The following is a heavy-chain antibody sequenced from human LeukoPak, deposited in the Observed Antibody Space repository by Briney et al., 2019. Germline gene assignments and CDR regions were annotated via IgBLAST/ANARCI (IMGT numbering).Heavy chain of an antibody. CDR1: GGTFSSYA. CDR3: ARDSSGWYY. J-gene: IGHJ4*02. V-gene: IGHV1-69*05. D-gene: IGHD6-19*01. CDR2: IIPIFGTA. Sequence: GASVKVSCKASGGTFSSYAISWLRQAPGQGLEWMGGIIPIFGTANYAQKFQGRVTMTRDTSISTAYMELSRLRSDDTAVYYCARDSSGWYYWGQGTLVTVSS.